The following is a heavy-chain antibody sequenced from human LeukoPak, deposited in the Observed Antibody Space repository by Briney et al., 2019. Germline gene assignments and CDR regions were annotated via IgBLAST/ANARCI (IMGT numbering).Heavy chain of an antibody. CDR2: MNPNSGNT. CDR3: ARGVVVVAATLEAFDI. D-gene: IGHD2-15*01. Sequence: APVKVSCXASGYTFTSYDINWVRQATGQGLEWMGWMNPNSGNTGYAQKFQGRVTMTRNTSISTAYMELSSLRSEDTAVYYCARGVVVVAATLEAFDIWGQGTMVTVSS. J-gene: IGHJ3*02. V-gene: IGHV1-8*01. CDR1: GYTFTSYD.